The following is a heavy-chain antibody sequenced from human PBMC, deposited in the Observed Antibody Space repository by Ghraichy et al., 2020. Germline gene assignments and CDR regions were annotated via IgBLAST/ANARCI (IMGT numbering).Heavy chain of an antibody. CDR1: GGAVATYY. Sequence: ESLNISCTVSGGAVATYYWSWIRQPPGKGLEWLGYFFYSGSPKYNPSLKSRVTMLLDMSKNQFSLKLSSVTAADTAIYYCARRGDTYGYLEAYAFDIWGPGTVVTVSS. CDR3: ARRGDTYGYLEAYAFDI. V-gene: IGHV4-59*02. D-gene: IGHD5-18*01. CDR2: FFYSGSP. J-gene: IGHJ3*02.